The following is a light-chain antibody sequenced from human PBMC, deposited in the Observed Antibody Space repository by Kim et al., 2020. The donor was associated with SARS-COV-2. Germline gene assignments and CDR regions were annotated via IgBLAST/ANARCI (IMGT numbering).Light chain of an antibody. CDR3: HQYGSSPRT. Sequence: YPGERATLSCRASQSVISDYLAWYQQKPGQAPRLLIYGASTRATGIPDRFSGSGSGTDFTLIISRLEPEDFALYYCHQYGSSPRTFGQGTKVDIK. J-gene: IGKJ1*01. CDR1: QSVISDY. CDR2: GAS. V-gene: IGKV3-20*01.